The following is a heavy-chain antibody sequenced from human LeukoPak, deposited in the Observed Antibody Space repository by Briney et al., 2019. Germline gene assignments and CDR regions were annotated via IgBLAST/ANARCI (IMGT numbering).Heavy chain of an antibody. Sequence: SETLSLTCTVSGYSISSGYYWGWIRQPPGKGLEWIGSIYHSGSTYYNPSLKSRVTISVDTSKNQFSLKLSSVTAADTAVYYCARDHGVTMIVVVGFDYWGQGTLVTASS. CDR2: IYHSGST. V-gene: IGHV4-38-2*02. J-gene: IGHJ4*02. CDR3: ARDHGVTMIVVVGFDY. D-gene: IGHD3-22*01. CDR1: GYSISSGYY.